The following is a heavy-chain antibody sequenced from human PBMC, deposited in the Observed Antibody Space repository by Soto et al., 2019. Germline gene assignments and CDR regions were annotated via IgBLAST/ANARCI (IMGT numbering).Heavy chain of an antibody. D-gene: IGHD3-10*01. CDR1: GDTFNFYS. CDR3: ASSYGSGYRAFDY. Sequence: QVQLVQSGAEVKRPGSSVKVSCKASGDTFNFYSINWVRQAPGVGLEWVGRVNPILSMSNYAQRFQVRVTMTADKSTSTAYMELRRLRSEDTAIYYCASSYGSGYRAFDYWGQGALVTVSS. V-gene: IGHV1-69*02. J-gene: IGHJ4*02. CDR2: VNPILSMS.